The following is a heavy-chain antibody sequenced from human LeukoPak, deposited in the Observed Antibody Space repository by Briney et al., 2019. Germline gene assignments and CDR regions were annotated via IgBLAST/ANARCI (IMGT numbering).Heavy chain of an antibody. Sequence: ASVKVSCKASGGTFSSYAISWVRQAPGQGLEWMGWISAYNSHTDYAQNLQGRVTMTTDTSSNTAYMQLRGLRSEDTAVYYCAGYSSSRQRDAFDIWGQGTMVTVSS. CDR1: GGTFSSYA. CDR2: ISAYNSHT. CDR3: AGYSSSRQRDAFDI. V-gene: IGHV1-18*01. D-gene: IGHD6-13*01. J-gene: IGHJ3*02.